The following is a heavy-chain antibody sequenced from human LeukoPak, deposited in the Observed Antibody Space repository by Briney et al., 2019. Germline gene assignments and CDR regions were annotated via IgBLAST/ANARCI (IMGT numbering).Heavy chain of an antibody. CDR3: ARAGLTDAFGI. Sequence: NPSETLSLTCAVYGGSFSGYYWSWIRQPPGKGLEWIGEISHSGSTNYNPSPKSRVTISVDTSKNQFSLKLSSVTAADTAVYYCARAGLTDAFGIWGQGTMVTVSS. CDR1: GGSFSGYY. J-gene: IGHJ3*02. D-gene: IGHD3/OR15-3a*01. CDR2: ISHSGST. V-gene: IGHV4-34*01.